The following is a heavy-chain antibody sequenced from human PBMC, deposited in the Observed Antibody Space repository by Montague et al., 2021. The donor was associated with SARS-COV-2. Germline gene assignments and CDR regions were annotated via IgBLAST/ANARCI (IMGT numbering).Heavy chain of an antibody. Sequence: SETLSLTCTVSGDSISDYYRSWIRQPPGMGLEWIGYIFRSGATNYNPPLKSRVIVSLDTSKSQFSLRLSSVTAADTAIYYCARTSRGSHYFYGVDVWGQGTTVTVSS. V-gene: IGHV4-59*01. D-gene: IGHD5-12*01. J-gene: IGHJ6*02. CDR3: ARTSRGSHYFYGVDV. CDR2: IFRSGAT. CDR1: GDSISDYY.